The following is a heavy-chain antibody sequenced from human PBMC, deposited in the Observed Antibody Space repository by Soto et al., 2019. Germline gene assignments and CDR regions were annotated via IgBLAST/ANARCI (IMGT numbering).Heavy chain of an antibody. CDR2: IIPIFGTA. J-gene: IGHJ3*02. CDR1: GGTFSSYA. D-gene: IGHD4-4*01. Sequence: ASVKVSFKASGGTFSSYAISWVRQAPGQGLEWMGGIIPIFGTANYAQKFQGRVTITADESTSTAYMELSSLRSEDTAVYYCARAEVTHDAFDIWGQGTMVTVSS. CDR3: ARAEVTHDAFDI. V-gene: IGHV1-69*13.